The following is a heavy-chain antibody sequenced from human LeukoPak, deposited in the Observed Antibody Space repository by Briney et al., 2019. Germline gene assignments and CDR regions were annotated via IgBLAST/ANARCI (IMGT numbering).Heavy chain of an antibody. Sequence: ESGPTLVKPTQTLTLTCTFSGFSLSTSGVGVGWIRQPPGKALEWLALIYWDDDKRYSPSLKSRLTITKETSQNQVVLTMTNMDPVDTATYYCAHRRGGPGYSGYGYYFDDWGQGTLVTVSS. CDR2: IYWDDDK. V-gene: IGHV2-5*02. D-gene: IGHD5-12*01. CDR1: GFSLSTSGVG. CDR3: AHRRGGPGYSGYGYYFDD. J-gene: IGHJ4*02.